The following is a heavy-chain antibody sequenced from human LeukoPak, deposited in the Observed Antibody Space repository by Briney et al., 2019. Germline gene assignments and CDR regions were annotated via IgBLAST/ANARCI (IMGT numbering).Heavy chain of an antibody. CDR1: GFTFSSYA. D-gene: IGHD6-13*01. J-gene: IGHJ4*02. V-gene: IGHV3-23*01. Sequence: GGSLRLSCAASGFTFSSYAMSWVRQAPGKGLEWVSAISGSGGSTYYADSVKGRFTISRDNSKNTLYLQMNSLRAEDTAVYYCAKRPAAAGTGGPFDYWGQGTLVTVSS. CDR3: AKRPAAAGTGGPFDY. CDR2: ISGSGGST.